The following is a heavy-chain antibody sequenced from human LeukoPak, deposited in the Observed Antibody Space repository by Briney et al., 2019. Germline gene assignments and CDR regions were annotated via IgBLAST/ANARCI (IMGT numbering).Heavy chain of an antibody. J-gene: IGHJ5*02. Sequence: GTSLRLSCATSGFTFSSYTIHWVRQAPGKGLEWVTIISYDGSNKYYADSVKGRFTISRDNSKNTLYLQMNSLRAEDTAVYYCARGGQGYDLNWFDPWGQGTLVTVSS. CDR1: GFTFSSYT. CDR2: ISYDGSNK. CDR3: ARGGQGYDLNWFDP. V-gene: IGHV3-30-3*01. D-gene: IGHD3-3*01.